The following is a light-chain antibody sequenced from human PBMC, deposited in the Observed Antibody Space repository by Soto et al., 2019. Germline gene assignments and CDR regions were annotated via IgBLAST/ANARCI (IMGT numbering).Light chain of an antibody. J-gene: IGKJ1*01. CDR3: QQYGSSPWT. V-gene: IGKV3-20*01. Sequence: ETVMTQSQATLSLSHGDRVTLSCRASQSVRSNSAWYQHKPGQAPRLLISDASNRATGIPARFSGSGSETDFTLTISRLEPEDFAFYYCQQYGSSPWTCGQGTKGEI. CDR2: DAS. CDR1: QSVRSN.